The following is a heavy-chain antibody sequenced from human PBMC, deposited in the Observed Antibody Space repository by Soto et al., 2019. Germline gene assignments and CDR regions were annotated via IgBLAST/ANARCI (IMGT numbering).Heavy chain of an antibody. Sequence: QVQLVESGGGLVKPGGSLRLSCAASGFTFSDYYMTWIRQAPGKGLEWVSYISSSGTGIYHADSVKGRFTISRDNGKNSLYLQMSRLRVEDTAVHYCARAYSDAFDIWGQGTKVTVSS. CDR1: GFTFSDYY. D-gene: IGHD2-15*01. CDR2: ISSSGTGI. V-gene: IGHV3-11*01. CDR3: ARAYSDAFDI. J-gene: IGHJ3*02.